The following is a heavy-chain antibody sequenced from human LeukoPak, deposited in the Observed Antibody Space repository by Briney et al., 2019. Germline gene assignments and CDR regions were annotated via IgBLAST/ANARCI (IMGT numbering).Heavy chain of an antibody. CDR2: IRYDGGNK. CDR1: GFTFSSYG. V-gene: IGHV3-30*02. CDR3: ARDASQIPYSSTWSRRGGLFDY. D-gene: IGHD2/OR15-2a*01. J-gene: IGHJ4*02. Sequence: GGSLRLSCAASGFTFSSYGMHWVRQAPGKGLEWVAFIRYDGGNKYYADSVKGRFTISRDDSRNTLFLHMNSLTPEDTAVYYCARDASQIPYSSTWSRRGGLFDYWGQGSLVTVSS.